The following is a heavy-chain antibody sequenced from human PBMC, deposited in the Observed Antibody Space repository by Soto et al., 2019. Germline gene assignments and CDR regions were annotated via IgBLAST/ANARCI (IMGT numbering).Heavy chain of an antibody. CDR2: IYYSGST. J-gene: IGHJ3*02. CDR3: ARDQGVAARPGAFDI. V-gene: IGHV4-31*03. CDR1: GGSISSGGYY. D-gene: IGHD6-6*01. Sequence: PSETLSLTCTVSGGSISSGGYYWSWIRQHPGKGLEWIGYIYYSGSTYYNPSLKSRVTISVDTSKNQFSLKLSSVTAADTAVYYRARDQGVAARPGAFDIWGQGTMVTV.